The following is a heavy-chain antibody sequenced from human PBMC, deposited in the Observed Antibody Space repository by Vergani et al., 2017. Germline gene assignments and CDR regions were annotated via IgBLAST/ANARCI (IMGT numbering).Heavy chain of an antibody. CDR3: ARAWMVYAIGTGEFDY. J-gene: IGHJ4*02. Sequence: QLQLQESGPGLVKPSETLSLTCTVSGGSISSSSYYWGWIRQPPGKGLEWIGSIYYSGSTYYNPSLKSRVTISVDTSKNQFSLKLSSVTAADPAVYYCARAWMVYAIGTGEFDYWGQGTLVTVSS. V-gene: IGHV4-39*01. D-gene: IGHD2-8*01. CDR2: IYYSGST. CDR1: GGSISSSSYY.